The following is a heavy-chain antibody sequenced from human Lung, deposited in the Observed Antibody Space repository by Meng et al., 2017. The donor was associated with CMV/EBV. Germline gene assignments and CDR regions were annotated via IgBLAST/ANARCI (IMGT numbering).Heavy chain of an antibody. Sequence: TVTGYYMHWGRQAPGQGLEWMGRINPNSGGTNYAQKFQGRVTMTRDTSISTAYMELSRLRSDDTAVYYCARDLGYSSGWSGGGNWFDPWGQGTLVTVSS. D-gene: IGHD6-19*01. CDR2: INPNSGGT. CDR1: TVTGYY. J-gene: IGHJ5*02. V-gene: IGHV1-2*06. CDR3: ARDLGYSSGWSGGGNWFDP.